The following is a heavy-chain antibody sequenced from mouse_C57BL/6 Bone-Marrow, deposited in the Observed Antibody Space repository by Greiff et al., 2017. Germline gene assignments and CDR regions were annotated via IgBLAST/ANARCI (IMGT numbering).Heavy chain of an antibody. CDR2: ISSGSSTI. Sequence: EVKVEESGGGLVKPGGSLKLSCAASGFTFSDYGMHWVRQAPEKGLEWVAYISSGSSTIYYADTVKGRFTISRDNAKNTLFLQMTSLRSEDTAMYYCATSGTVSYAMDYWGQGTSVTVSS. CDR1: GFTFSDYG. V-gene: IGHV5-17*01. J-gene: IGHJ4*01. CDR3: ATSGTVSYAMDY. D-gene: IGHD3-3*01.